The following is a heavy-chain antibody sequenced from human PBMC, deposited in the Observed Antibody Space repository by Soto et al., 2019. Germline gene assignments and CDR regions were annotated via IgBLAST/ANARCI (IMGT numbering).Heavy chain of an antibody. V-gene: IGHV1-3*01. D-gene: IGHD2-2*01. CDR3: ARDLREYQLLHDAFDI. Sequence: ASVKVSCKASGYTFTSYAMHWVRQAPGQRLEWMGWINAGNGNTKYSQKFQGRVTITRDTSASTAYMELSSLRSEDTAVYYCARDLREYQLLHDAFDIWGQGTMVTVSS. CDR2: INAGNGNT. J-gene: IGHJ3*02. CDR1: GYTFTSYA.